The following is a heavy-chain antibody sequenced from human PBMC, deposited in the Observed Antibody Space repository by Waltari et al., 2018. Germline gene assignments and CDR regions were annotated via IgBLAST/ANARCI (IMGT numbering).Heavy chain of an antibody. CDR1: GFTFSRHA. D-gene: IGHD6-19*01. Sequence: QVQLVESGGGVVQPGRSLRLSCAASGFTFSRHAMHWVRQAPGKGLEWVAVISYDGSNKYYADSVKGRFTISRDNSKNALYLQMNSLRAEDTAVYYCARDGPYSSGWLFDYWGQGTLVTVSS. V-gene: IGHV3-30-3*01. J-gene: IGHJ4*02. CDR2: ISYDGSNK. CDR3: ARDGPYSSGWLFDY.